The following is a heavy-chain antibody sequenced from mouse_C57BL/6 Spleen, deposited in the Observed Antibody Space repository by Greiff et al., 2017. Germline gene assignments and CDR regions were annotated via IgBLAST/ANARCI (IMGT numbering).Heavy chain of an antibody. V-gene: IGHV1-69*01. D-gene: IGHD1-1*01. CDR3: ARVGYYGSSPYYFDY. CDR1: GYTFTSYW. J-gene: IGHJ2*01. CDR2: IAPSDSYT. Sequence: QVQLQQPGAELVMPGASVKLSCKASGYTFTSYWMHWVKQRPGQGLEWIGEIAPSDSYTNYNQKFKGKSTLTVDKSSSTAYMQLSSLTSEDSAVYYCARVGYYGSSPYYFDYWGQGTTLTVSS.